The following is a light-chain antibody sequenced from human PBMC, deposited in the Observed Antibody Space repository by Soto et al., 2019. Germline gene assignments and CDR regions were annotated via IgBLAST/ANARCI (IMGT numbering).Light chain of an antibody. CDR1: QSVNNY. V-gene: IGKV3-11*01. J-gene: IGKJ4*01. CDR2: DAS. Sequence: EIVLTQSPATLSLSPGERATLSGRASQSVNNYLAWYQQKPGQAPRLLIYDASSRATDIPARFSGSGSGTDFTLTISSLEPEDFATYYCHQRSNWPLTFGGGTKVEIK. CDR3: HQRSNWPLT.